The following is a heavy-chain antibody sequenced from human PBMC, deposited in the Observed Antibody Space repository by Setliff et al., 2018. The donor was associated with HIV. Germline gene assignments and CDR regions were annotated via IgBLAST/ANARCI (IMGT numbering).Heavy chain of an antibody. D-gene: IGHD3-9*01. Sequence: SETLSLTCTASGGSIRSGDYYWSWIRQPPGKGLEWIGYIYYSGSTHYSPSLKSRVTISGDTSKNQFSLKLSSVTAADTAVYYCARENIFFDSRIAYNWFDPWGQGTLVTVSS. V-gene: IGHV4-30-4*08. CDR1: GGSIRSGDYY. CDR2: IYYSGST. J-gene: IGHJ5*02. CDR3: ARENIFFDSRIAYNWFDP.